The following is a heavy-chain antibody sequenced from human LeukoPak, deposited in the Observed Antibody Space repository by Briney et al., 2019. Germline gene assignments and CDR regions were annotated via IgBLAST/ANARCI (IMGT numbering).Heavy chain of an antibody. CDR2: INSDGSST. V-gene: IGHV3-74*01. D-gene: IGHD3-10*01. Sequence: GGSLRLSCAASGFTFSSYWMHWVRQAPGKGLVWVSRINSDGSSTSYADSVKGRFTISRDNAKNTLYLQMNSLRAEDTAVYYCARGGSTMVRGVIITYFDYWGQGTLVTVSP. CDR1: GFTFSSYW. J-gene: IGHJ4*02. CDR3: ARGGSTMVRGVIITYFDY.